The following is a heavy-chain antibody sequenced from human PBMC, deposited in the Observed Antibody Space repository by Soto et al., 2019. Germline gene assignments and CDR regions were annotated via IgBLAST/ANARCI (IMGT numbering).Heavy chain of an antibody. CDR3: AGGVVTGPPAHSYTPMDV. CDR2: TYCGGGT. J-gene: IGHJ6*02. CDR1: GGSSTNSYY. V-gene: IGHV4-39*01. D-gene: IGHD3-3*01. Sequence: PSETLSLTCTVSGGSSTNSYYWGWIRQPPGKGLEWIGSTYCGGGTYYNPSLKSRVTISVDPSKNQCSLKLNSVTAADTAVYYCAGGVVTGPPAHSYTPMDVWGQGTTVTVSS.